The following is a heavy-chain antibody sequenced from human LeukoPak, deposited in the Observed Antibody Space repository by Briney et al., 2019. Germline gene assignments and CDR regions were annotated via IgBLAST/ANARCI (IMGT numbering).Heavy chain of an antibody. D-gene: IGHD1-26*01. CDR1: GYTFTGYY. CDR3: ARAKGATGSGSYLYYYYGMDV. J-gene: IGHJ6*02. V-gene: IGHV1-2*02. Sequence: GASVTVSCKASGYTFTGYYMHWVRQAPGQGLDWMEWINPNSGGTNYAPKFQGRVTMTRDPSISTAYMELSRLRSDDTAVYYCARAKGATGSGSYLYYYYGMDVWGQGTTVTVSS. CDR2: INPNSGGT.